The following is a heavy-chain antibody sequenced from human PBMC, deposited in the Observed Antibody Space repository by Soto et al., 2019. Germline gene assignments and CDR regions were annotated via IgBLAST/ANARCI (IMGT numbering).Heavy chain of an antibody. CDR2: IIPIFGTA. Sequence: SVKVSCKASGGTFSSYAISWVRQAPGQGLEWMGGIIPIFGTANYAQKFQGRVTITADESTSTAYMELSSLRSEDTTVYYCARSKGSSSSGAFFDYWGQGTLVTVSS. J-gene: IGHJ4*02. V-gene: IGHV1-69*13. CDR3: ARSKGSSSSGAFFDY. D-gene: IGHD6-6*01. CDR1: GGTFSSYA.